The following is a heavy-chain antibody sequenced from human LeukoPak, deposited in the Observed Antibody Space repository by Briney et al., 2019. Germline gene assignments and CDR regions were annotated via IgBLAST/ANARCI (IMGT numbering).Heavy chain of an antibody. D-gene: IGHD1-7*01. CDR2: ISPRGNT. CDR3: ARGGHSYGTFDS. CDR1: GASMSDTY. Sequence: SETLSLTCNVSGASMSDTYWSWIRQPAGRGLEWLGRISPRGNTYYNPSLNSRVTISLDTSANHFSLKLRSVTAADTAGYYCARGGHSYGTFDSWGRGALVTVSS. V-gene: IGHV4-4*07. J-gene: IGHJ4*02.